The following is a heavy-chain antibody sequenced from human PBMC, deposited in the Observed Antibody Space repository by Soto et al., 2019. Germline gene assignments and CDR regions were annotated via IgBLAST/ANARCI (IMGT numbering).Heavy chain of an antibody. CDR2: INPSGGST. CDR1: GYTFTSYY. D-gene: IGHD3-3*01. CDR3: VRGSRSDFWSGYGPPYLTSYYSMDV. Sequence: ASVKVSCKASGYTFTSYYMHWVRQAPGQGLEWMGIINPSGGSTSYAQKFQGRVTMTRDTSTSTVYMELSSLRSEDTAVYYCVRGSRSDFWSGYGPPYLTSYYSMDVWGKGPTVTVSS. V-gene: IGHV1-46*03. J-gene: IGHJ6*03.